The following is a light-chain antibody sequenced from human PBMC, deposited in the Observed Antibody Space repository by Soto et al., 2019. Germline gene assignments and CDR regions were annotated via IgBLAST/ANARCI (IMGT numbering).Light chain of an antibody. CDR3: QQRIDWPKT. CDR2: DAS. Sequence: EIVMTQSPATLSVSPGERATLSCRASQSVSGYLAWYQQKPGQAPRLLIYDASSRATGIPARFSGSGYGTDFTLSISSLEPEDFAVYYCQQRIDWPKTFGQGTKVDI. CDR1: QSVSGY. V-gene: IGKV3-11*01. J-gene: IGKJ1*01.